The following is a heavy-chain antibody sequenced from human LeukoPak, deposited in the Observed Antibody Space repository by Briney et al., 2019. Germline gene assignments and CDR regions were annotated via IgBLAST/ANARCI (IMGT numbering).Heavy chain of an antibody. J-gene: IGHJ4*02. Sequence: SETLSLTCAVYGGSFSGYYWSWIRQPPGKGLEWIGYIHYSGSTFYSPSLKSRVTMSVDTSKNQFSLKLNSVTAADTAVYYCARGELLYDYWGQGTLVTVSS. CDR2: IHYSGST. CDR1: GGSFSGYY. V-gene: IGHV4-34*01. CDR3: ARGELLYDY. D-gene: IGHD2-15*01.